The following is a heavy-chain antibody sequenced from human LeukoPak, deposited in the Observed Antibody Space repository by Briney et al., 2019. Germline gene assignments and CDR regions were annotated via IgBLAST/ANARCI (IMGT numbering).Heavy chain of an antibody. V-gene: IGHV3-30*04. J-gene: IGHJ6*02. CDR3: AKHRQWSHYYYGMDV. D-gene: IGHD6-19*01. Sequence: SGGSLRLSCVASGFTFSTYAIHWVRQAPGKGLEWVAVVSKDGNTKYYADSVKGRFTISRDNSKNTVYLQMNSLRTEDTSVYYCAKHRQWSHYYYGMDVWGQGTTVTVSS. CDR1: GFTFSTYA. CDR2: VSKDGNTK.